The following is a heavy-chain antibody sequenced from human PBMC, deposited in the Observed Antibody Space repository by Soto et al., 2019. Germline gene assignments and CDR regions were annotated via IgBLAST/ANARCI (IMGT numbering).Heavy chain of an antibody. CDR1: GGSISSYY. V-gene: IGHV4-59*01. CDR2: IYYSGST. Sequence: PSETLSLTCTVSGGSISSYYWSWIRQPPGKGLEWIGYIYYSGSTNYNPSLKSRVTISVDTSKNQFSLKLSSVTAADTAVYYCARGRFLEWLNPAHYGMDVWGQGTTVTVSS. J-gene: IGHJ6*02. CDR3: ARGRFLEWLNPAHYGMDV. D-gene: IGHD3-3*01.